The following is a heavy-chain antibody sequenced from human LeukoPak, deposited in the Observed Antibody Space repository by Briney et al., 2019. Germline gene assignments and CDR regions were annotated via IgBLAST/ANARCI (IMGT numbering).Heavy chain of an antibody. CDR2: VYYNGIT. J-gene: IGHJ4*02. V-gene: IGHV4-59*01. CDR1: GGSCSSFY. Sequence: SETLSLTCTVSGGSCSSFYWSWVRQPPGKGLEWIGYVYYNGITKYNPSLKNRVTISVDTSKNQFSLKLTSVTAADTAVYYCARDVTPQTGWYYFDYWGQGTLITVSS. CDR3: ARDVTPQTGWYYFDY. D-gene: IGHD2-15*01.